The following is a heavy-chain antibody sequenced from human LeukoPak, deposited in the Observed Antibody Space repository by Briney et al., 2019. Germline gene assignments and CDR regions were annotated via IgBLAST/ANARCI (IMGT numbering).Heavy chain of an antibody. CDR3: AGNIVVVPAPRGWFDP. CDR1: GGSLSGYY. V-gene: IGHV4-34*01. Sequence: SETLSLTCAVYGGSLSGYYWSWIRQPPGKGLEWIGEINHSGSTNYNPSLKSRVTISVDTSKNQFSLKLSSVTAADTAVYYCAGNIVVVPAPRGWFDPWGQGTLVTVSS. D-gene: IGHD2-2*01. CDR2: INHSGST. J-gene: IGHJ5*02.